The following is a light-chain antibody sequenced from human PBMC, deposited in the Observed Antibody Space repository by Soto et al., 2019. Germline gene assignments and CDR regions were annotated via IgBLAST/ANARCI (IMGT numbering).Light chain of an antibody. J-gene: IGKJ2*01. V-gene: IGKV3-20*01. CDR3: QQYGSSPLMYT. CDR1: QSVSSNY. Sequence: EIVLTQSPGTLSLSPGERATLSCRASQSVSSNYLAWYQQRPGQAPRLLIFGASYRATGIPDRFSGSGSGTDFTLTISRLEPEDFAVYYCQQYGSSPLMYTFGQGTKLEIK. CDR2: GAS.